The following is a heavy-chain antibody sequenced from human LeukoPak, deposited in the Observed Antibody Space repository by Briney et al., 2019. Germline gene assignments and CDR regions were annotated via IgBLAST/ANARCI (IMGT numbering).Heavy chain of an antibody. CDR1: GFTFSSYN. J-gene: IGHJ4*02. CDR3: AAEKIVGAVFDY. D-gene: IGHD1-26*01. CDR2: ISSSSSYI. Sequence: GGSLRLSCAASGFTFSSYNMNWVRQAPGKGLEWVSSISSSSSYIYYADSVKGRFTISRDNAKNSLYLQMNSLRAEDTAVYYCAAEKIVGAVFDYWGQGTLVTVSS. V-gene: IGHV3-21*01.